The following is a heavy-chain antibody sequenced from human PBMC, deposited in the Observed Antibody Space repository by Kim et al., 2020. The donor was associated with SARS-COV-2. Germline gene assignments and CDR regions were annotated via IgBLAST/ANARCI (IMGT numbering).Heavy chain of an antibody. CDR1: GDSVSSDSAT. CDR3: AREPGSGAYLGYYFDY. D-gene: IGHD1-26*01. V-gene: IGHV6-1*01. J-gene: IGHJ4*02. CDR2: TYYRSKWYN. Sequence: SQTLSLTCAISGDSVSSDSATWTWIRQSPSGGLEWLGRTYYRSKWYNDYAESVKSRISINPDTSKNQFTLQLKSVTPEDTAVYYCAREPGSGAYLGYYFDYWGQGTLVTVSS.